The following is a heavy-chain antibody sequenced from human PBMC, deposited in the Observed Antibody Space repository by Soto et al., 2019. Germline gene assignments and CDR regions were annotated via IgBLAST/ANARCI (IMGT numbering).Heavy chain of an antibody. CDR3: ASLCSSTSCDYGMDV. V-gene: IGHV5-51*01. D-gene: IGHD2-2*01. Sequence: PGESLKISCKGSGYTFTDYWIGWVRQLPGKGLEWMGIIYPGDSDTRYSPSFQGHVTITVDKSTSTAYLQWNTLKASDTAMYYCASLCSSTSCDYGMDVWGQGTTVTVS. CDR1: GYTFTDYW. J-gene: IGHJ6*02. CDR2: IYPGDSDT.